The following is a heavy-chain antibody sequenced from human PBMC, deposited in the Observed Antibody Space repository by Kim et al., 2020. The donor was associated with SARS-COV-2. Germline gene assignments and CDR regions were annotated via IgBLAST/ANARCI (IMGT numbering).Heavy chain of an antibody. J-gene: IGHJ5*02. CDR1: GGTFSSYA. CDR3: ARDPSSLITIFDQDKNWFDP. D-gene: IGHD3-3*01. V-gene: IGHV1-69*04. CDR2: IIPILGIA. Sequence: SVKVSCKASGGTFSSYAISWVRQAPGQGLEWMGRIIPILGIANYAQKFQGRVTITADKSTSTAYMELSSLRSEDTAVYYCARDPSSLITIFDQDKNWFDPWGQGTLVTVSS.